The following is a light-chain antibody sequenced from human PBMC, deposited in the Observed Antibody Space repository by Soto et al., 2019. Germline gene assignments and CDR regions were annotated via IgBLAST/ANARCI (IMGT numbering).Light chain of an antibody. Sequence: DIVMTQSPDSLAVSLGERATINCKSSQSVLYSSNNKNYLAWYQQRPGQPPNLLIYSASTRESGVPDRFSGSGSGTDFTLTITSLQAEDVAVYYCQQYESTPPTFGQGTKLEIK. V-gene: IGKV4-1*01. CDR1: QSVLYSSNNKNY. J-gene: IGKJ2*01. CDR3: QQYESTPPT. CDR2: SAS.